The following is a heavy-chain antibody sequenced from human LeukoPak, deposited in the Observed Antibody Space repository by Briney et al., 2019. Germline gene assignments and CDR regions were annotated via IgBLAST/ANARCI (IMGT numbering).Heavy chain of an antibody. V-gene: IGHV4-34*01. Sequence: SETLSLTCAVYGGSFSGYYWSWIRQPPGKGLEWIGEINHSGSTNYNPSLKSRVTISVDTSKSQFSLELSSVTAADTAVYYCARGGYCSGGSCYVIPFDYWGQGTLVTVSS. CDR2: INHSGST. J-gene: IGHJ4*02. CDR1: GGSFSGYY. CDR3: ARGGYCSGGSCYVIPFDY. D-gene: IGHD2-15*01.